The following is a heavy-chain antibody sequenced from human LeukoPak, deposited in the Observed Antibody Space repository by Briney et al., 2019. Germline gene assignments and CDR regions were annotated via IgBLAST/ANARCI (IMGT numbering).Heavy chain of an antibody. D-gene: IGHD3-10*01. CDR3: ARDPGSGGSGSYYNDSDWFDP. V-gene: IGHV4-38-2*02. CDR2: IYHSGST. CDR1: GYSISSGYY. Sequence: SETLSLTCTVSGYSISSGYYWGWIRQPPGKGLEWIGSIYHSGSTYYNPSLKSRVTISVDTSKNQFSLKLSSVTAADTAVYYCARDPGSGGSGSYYNDSDWFDPWGQGTLVTVSS. J-gene: IGHJ5*02.